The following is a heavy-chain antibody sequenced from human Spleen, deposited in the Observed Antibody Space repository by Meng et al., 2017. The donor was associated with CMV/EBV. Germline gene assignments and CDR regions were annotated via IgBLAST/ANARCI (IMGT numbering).Heavy chain of an antibody. D-gene: IGHD4-23*01. Sequence: GESLKISCAASGLIFSNAWMSWVRQAPGKGLEWVGRIKSKIDGGTTDNAAPVKDRFIISRDDSKKMLYLQMNRLTTEDTALYYCTTSNYGGRPSHFDYWGRGTLVTVSS. CDR2: IKSKIDGGTT. CDR1: GLIFSNAW. CDR3: TTSNYGGRPSHFDY. J-gene: IGHJ4*02. V-gene: IGHV3-15*01.